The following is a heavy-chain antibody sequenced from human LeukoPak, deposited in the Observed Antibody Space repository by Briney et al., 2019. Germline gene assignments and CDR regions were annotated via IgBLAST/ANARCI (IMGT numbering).Heavy chain of an antibody. D-gene: IGHD3-22*01. Sequence: SETLSLTCTVSGGSISSSSYYWGWIRQPPGKGLEWIGSIYYSGSTYYNPSLKSRVTISVDTSKNQFSLKLSSVTAADTAVYYCARFSDSSGYLDAFDIWGQGTMVTVSS. CDR3: ARFSDSSGYLDAFDI. CDR1: GGSISSSSYY. V-gene: IGHV4-39*07. CDR2: IYYSGST. J-gene: IGHJ3*02.